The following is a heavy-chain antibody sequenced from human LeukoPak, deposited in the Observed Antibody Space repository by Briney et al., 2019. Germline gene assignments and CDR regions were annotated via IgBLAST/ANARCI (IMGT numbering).Heavy chain of an antibody. V-gene: IGHV1-2*06. CDR1: GYTFTGYY. J-gene: IGHJ4*02. D-gene: IGHD3-22*01. CDR2: IDPNSGGK. CDR3: ARDYYDSSGYYNY. Sequence: ASVKVSCKASGYTFTGYYMHWVRQAPGQGLEWMGRIDPNSGGKNYAQKFQGRVTMTRDTSISTAYMELSRLRSDDTAVYYCARDYYDSSGYYNYWGQGTLVTVSS.